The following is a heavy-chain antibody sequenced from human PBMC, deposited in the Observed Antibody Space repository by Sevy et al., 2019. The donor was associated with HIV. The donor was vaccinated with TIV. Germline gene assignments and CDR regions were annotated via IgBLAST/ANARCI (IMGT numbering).Heavy chain of an antibody. CDR1: GFTFGDYA. CDR2: IRRNSHEPYGGKT. CDR3: TSALATADTPEYYFDY. V-gene: IGHV3-49*03. D-gene: IGHD5-12*01. Sequence: GGSLRLSCTSSGFTFGDYAMSWFRQAPGKGLEWVAFIRRNSHEPYGGKTEYAASVKGRFTISRDDSKRIAYLQMNSLKTEDTAVYYCTSALATADTPEYYFDYWGQGILVTVSS. J-gene: IGHJ4*02.